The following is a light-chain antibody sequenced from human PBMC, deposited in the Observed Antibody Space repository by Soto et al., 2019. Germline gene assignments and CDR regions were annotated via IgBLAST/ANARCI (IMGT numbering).Light chain of an antibody. J-gene: IGLJ2*01. Sequence: ALTQPASVSGSPGQSITISCTGTSSDVGGYDSVSWYQQHPGKAPKLMIYAVSNRPSGVSNRFSGSKSGNTASLTISGLQAEDEGDYYCSSYTSSSTHVVFGGGTKLTVL. CDR2: AVS. CDR1: SSDVGGYDS. CDR3: SSYTSSSTHVV. V-gene: IGLV2-14*03.